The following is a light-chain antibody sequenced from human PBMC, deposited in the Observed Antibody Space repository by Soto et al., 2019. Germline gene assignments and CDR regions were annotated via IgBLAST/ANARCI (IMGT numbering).Light chain of an antibody. J-gene: IGKJ5*01. CDR2: GAS. V-gene: IGKV3-20*01. CDR3: QQYGSSPPIT. CDR1: QRITTY. Sequence: EIVLTQSPATQSLSPGERATLSCRASQRITTYLAWYHQKPGQAPRLLIYGASNRATGIPDRFSGSGSGTDFTLTISRLEPEDFAVYYCQQYGSSPPITFGQGTRLEIK.